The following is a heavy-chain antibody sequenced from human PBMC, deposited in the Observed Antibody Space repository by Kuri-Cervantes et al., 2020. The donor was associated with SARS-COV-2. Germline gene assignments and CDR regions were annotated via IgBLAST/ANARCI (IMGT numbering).Heavy chain of an antibody. D-gene: IGHD3-16*01. Sequence: LSLTCAASGFTVSSNYMTWVRQAPGKGPEWVSIIYSDGSTFYADSVKGRFTISRDNTKNMRHFQMNSLRAEDTAVYYCVRWGGLGGRGTYYYFYAMDVWGQGTTVTVSS. CDR3: VRWGGLGGRGTYYYFYAMDV. CDR1: GFTVSSNY. CDR2: IYSDGST. J-gene: IGHJ6*02. V-gene: IGHV3-66*01.